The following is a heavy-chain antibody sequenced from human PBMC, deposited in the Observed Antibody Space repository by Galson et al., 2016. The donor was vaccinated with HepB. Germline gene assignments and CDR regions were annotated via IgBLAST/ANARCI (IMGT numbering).Heavy chain of an antibody. CDR3: ARFYGDYVLDY. CDR2: ISSRSGSHT. D-gene: IGHD4-17*01. V-gene: IGHV3-11*06. CDR1: GFTFSDYY. Sequence: SLRLSCAASGFTFSDYYMSWIRQAPGKGLDWVSYISSRSGSHTEYADPVKGRFTIFRDNAKRSLYLQMNSLRAEDTAVYYCARFYGDYVLDYWGQGTLVTVSS. J-gene: IGHJ4*02.